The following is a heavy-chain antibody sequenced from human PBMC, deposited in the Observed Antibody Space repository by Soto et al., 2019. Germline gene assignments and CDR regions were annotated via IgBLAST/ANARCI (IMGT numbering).Heavy chain of an antibody. CDR1: GFTFSSYG. CDR2: IWYDGSNK. Sequence: QVQLVESGGGVVQPGRSLRLSCAASGFTFSSYGMHWVRQAPGKGLEWVAVIWYDGSNKYYADSVKGRFTISRDNSKKRLYQKMNSLRAEDRVVYYGERATYYYYISAAFNIWGQGTMVTFSS. V-gene: IGHV3-33*01. J-gene: IGHJ3*02. D-gene: IGHD3-22*01. CDR3: ERATYYYYISAAFNI.